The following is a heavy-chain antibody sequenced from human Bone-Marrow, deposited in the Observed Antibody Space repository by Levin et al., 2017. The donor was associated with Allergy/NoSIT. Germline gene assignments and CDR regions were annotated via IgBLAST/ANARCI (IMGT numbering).Heavy chain of an antibody. Sequence: PGGSLRLSCAVSGFIFSNAWMTWVRQAPGKGLEWVGRIKSKTDGGTTDYAAPVKGRFSISRDDSKTTVYLQMNSLKIEDTAVYYCTTGNVVALPDYWGQGTLVTVSP. CDR2: IKSKTDGGTT. D-gene: IGHD2-21*01. CDR1: GFIFSNAW. CDR3: TTGNVVALPDY. V-gene: IGHV3-15*01. J-gene: IGHJ4*02.